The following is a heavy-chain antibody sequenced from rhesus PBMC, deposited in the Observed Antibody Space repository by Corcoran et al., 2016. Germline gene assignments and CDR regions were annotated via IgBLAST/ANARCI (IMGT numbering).Heavy chain of an antibody. CDR3: ARRGTGVIMNFDY. V-gene: IGHV2-1*01. Sequence: QVTLKESGPALVKPTQTLTLTCTFSGFSLITSGMGVGWIRQPSRKTLEWLAHIYVNVDKYYKTWMKSRNPISKDTSKNQVVLTMTNMDTVDTATYYCARRGTGVIMNFDYWGQGVLVTVSS. CDR2: IYVNVDK. J-gene: IGHJ4*01. CDR1: GFSLITSGMG. D-gene: IGHD3-22*01.